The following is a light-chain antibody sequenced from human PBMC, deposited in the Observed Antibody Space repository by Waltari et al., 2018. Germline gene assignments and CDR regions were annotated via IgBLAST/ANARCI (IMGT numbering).Light chain of an antibody. J-gene: IGKJ4*01. CDR2: DVS. Sequence: DIVLTQSPATLSLSTGARATLSCRASQSVANYLAWYQQKPGQAPRLLIYDVSNRATDSPARFGGSGFATDVALAISDLKPEDIAVYYCQPRDKWPVTFGGGPKVEIK. V-gene: IGKV3-11*01. CDR1: QSVANY. CDR3: QPRDKWPVT.